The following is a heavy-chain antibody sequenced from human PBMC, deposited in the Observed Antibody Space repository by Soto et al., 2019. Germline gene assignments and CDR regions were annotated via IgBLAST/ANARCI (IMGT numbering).Heavy chain of an antibody. V-gene: IGHV3-30*19. Sequence: QVQLVESGGGVVQPGTSLRVSCVGSGFTFRSYVIHWVRQAPGKGLEWVALTSYDGRDKYYDDSVRGRFTISRDNSRNTVYLQMDSLKLEDTALYYCARWGTTGGLDVWGQGTLVSV. CDR2: TSYDGRDK. D-gene: IGHD3-16*01. J-gene: IGHJ1*01. CDR1: GFTFRSYV. CDR3: ARWGTTGGLDV.